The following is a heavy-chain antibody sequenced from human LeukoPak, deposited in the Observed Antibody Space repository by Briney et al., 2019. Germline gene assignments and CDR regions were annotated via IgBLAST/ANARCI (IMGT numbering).Heavy chain of an antibody. CDR2: IWYDGSKK. J-gene: IGHJ4*02. V-gene: IGHV3-30*02. CDR1: GSTFSSHG. Sequence: GGSLRLSCAASGSTFSSHGMHWVRQAPGKGLEWVALIWYDGSKKYYADSVKGRFTISRDNSKNTLYLQMNSLRAEDTAVYYCAKDSSSGGYFDYWGQGTLVTVSS. D-gene: IGHD6-6*01. CDR3: AKDSSSGGYFDY.